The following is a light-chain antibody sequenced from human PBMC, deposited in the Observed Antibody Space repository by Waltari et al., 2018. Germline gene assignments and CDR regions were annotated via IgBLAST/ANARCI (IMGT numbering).Light chain of an antibody. CDR1: SGDVGSYNR. V-gene: IGLV2-18*01. Sequence: QSALTQPPSVSGSPGQSVTISCTGTSGDVGSYNRVSWYQQPPGTAPKPIIYEVTNRPSGVPDRFSGTKSGNAASLTISGLQAEDEADYYCTLYTTTSTWVFGGGTRLTVL. J-gene: IGLJ3*02. CDR2: EVT. CDR3: TLYTTTSTWV.